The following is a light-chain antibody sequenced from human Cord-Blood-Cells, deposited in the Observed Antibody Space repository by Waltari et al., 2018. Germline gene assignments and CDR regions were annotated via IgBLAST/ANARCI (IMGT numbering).Light chain of an antibody. CDR2: KDS. J-gene: IGLJ2*01. V-gene: IGLV3-25*02. Sequence: SYELTQPPSVSVSPGQTARITCSGDALPKQYAYWYQQKPGQAPVLVIYKDSERPSGSPERCSGSSSGTTVTLTISGVQAEDEADYYCQSADSSGTYVVVGGGTKLTVL. CDR3: QSADSSGTYVV. CDR1: ALPKQY.